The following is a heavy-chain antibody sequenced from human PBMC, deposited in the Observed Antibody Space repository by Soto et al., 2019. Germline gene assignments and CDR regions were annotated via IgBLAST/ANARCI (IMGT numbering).Heavy chain of an antibody. J-gene: IGHJ4*02. CDR1: GGSINSGAYY. Sequence: SETLSLTCTVSGGSINSGAYYWSWIRQHPGKGLEWIGHIYYSGSTYYNPSLKSRVTISVDTSKNQFSLKLSSVTAADTAVYYCARDLIDVYFDCLGQGTLVT. CDR3: ARDLIDVYFDC. V-gene: IGHV4-31*03. CDR2: IYYSGST.